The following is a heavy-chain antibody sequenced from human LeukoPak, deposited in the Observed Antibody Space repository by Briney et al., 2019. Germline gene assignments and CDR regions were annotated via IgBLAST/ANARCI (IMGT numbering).Heavy chain of an antibody. CDR3: ARDDFYCSGGSCYSGVGVDY. D-gene: IGHD2-15*01. Sequence: GGSLRLSCAASGFTFSSYSMNWVRQAPGKGLEWASSISSSSSYIYYADSVKGRFTISRDNAKNSLYLQMNSLRAEDTAVYYCARDDFYCSGGSCYSGVGVDYWGQGTLVTVSS. V-gene: IGHV3-21*01. CDR1: GFTFSSYS. J-gene: IGHJ4*02. CDR2: ISSSSSYI.